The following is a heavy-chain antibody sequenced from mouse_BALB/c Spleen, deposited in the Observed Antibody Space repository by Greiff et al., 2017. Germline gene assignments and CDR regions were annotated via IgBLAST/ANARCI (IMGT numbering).Heavy chain of an antibody. J-gene: IGHJ3*01. CDR2: ISNLAYSI. Sequence: DVKLVESGGGLVQPGGSRKLSCAASGFTFSDYGMAWVRQAPGKGPEWVAFISNLAYSIYYADTVTGRFTISRENAKNTLYLEMSSLRSEDTAMYYCARDGGFSWFAYWGQGTLVTVSA. CDR3: ARDGGFSWFAY. V-gene: IGHV5-15*02. CDR1: GFTFSDYG.